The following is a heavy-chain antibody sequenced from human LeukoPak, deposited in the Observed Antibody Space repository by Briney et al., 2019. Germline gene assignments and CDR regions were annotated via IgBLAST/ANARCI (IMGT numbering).Heavy chain of an antibody. J-gene: IGHJ4*02. Sequence: PSETLSLTCTASGGSISGYYWSWIRQPPGKGLEWIGFIYYSGSTNYNPSLKSRITISIYTSKNHFSLKLSSVTAADTAVYYSARRGAVNGDNDFDSWGQGTLVTVSS. D-gene: IGHD3-16*01. V-gene: IGHV4-59*08. CDR2: IYYSGST. CDR1: GGSISGYY. CDR3: ARRGAVNGDNDFDS.